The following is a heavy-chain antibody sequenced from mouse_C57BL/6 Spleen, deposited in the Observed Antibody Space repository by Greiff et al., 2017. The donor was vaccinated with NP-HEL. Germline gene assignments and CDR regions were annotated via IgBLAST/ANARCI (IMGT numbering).Heavy chain of an antibody. CDR3: ARRDYDVWFAY. J-gene: IGHJ3*01. CDR2: ISSGSSTI. CDR1: GFTFSDYG. D-gene: IGHD2-4*01. Sequence: EVMLVESGGGLVKPGGSLKLSCAASGFTFSDYGMHWVRQAPEKGLEWVAYISSGSSTIYYADTVTGRFTISRDNAKNTLFLQMTSLRSEDTAMYYCARRDYDVWFAYWGQGTLVTVSA. V-gene: IGHV5-17*01.